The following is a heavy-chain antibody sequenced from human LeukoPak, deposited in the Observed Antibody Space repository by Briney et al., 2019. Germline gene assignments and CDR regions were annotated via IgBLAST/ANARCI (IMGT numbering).Heavy chain of an antibody. D-gene: IGHD7-27*01. CDR3: AREAPGSWYFDL. CDR2: IYSGGST. J-gene: IGHJ2*01. Sequence: GGSLRLSFAASGFTVSSKYMSWVRPAPGKGLEWGSVIYSGGSTYYADSVKGRFTISRDNSKNTLYLQMNSLRAEDTAVYYCAREAPGSWYFDLWGRGTLVTVSS. CDR1: GFTVSSKY. V-gene: IGHV3-53*01.